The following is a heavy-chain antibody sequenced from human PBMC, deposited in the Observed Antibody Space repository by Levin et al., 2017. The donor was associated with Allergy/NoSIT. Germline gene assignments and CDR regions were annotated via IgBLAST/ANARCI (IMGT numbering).Heavy chain of an antibody. CDR3: ARDNIGLPDAFDI. CDR2: ISWNSGSI. Sequence: SLKISCAASGFTFAAYAMHWVRQAPGKGLEWVSGISWNSGSIGYADSVKGRFTISRDNAKNSLYLQMNSLRTEDTALYYCARDNIGLPDAFDIWGQGTMVIVSS. J-gene: IGHJ3*02. V-gene: IGHV3-9*01. CDR1: GFTFAAYA. D-gene: IGHD3-10*01.